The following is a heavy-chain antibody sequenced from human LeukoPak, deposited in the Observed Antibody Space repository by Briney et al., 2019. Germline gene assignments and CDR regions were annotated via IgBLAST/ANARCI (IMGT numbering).Heavy chain of an antibody. V-gene: IGHV1-8*01. CDR2: LNPNTGNT. Sequence: ASVKVSCKASGYMFSSYDIYWVRQATGQGLEWMGWLNPNTGNTGYAQKFQGRVTMTRSTSISTTYMEVTSLRSEDTAVYYCARGLVTSPGAFDIWGQGTLVTVSS. J-gene: IGHJ3*02. CDR1: GYMFSSYD. CDR3: ARGLVTSPGAFDI. D-gene: IGHD7-27*01.